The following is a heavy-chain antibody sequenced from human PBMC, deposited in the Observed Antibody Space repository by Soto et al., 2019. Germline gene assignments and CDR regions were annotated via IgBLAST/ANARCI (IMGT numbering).Heavy chain of an antibody. Sequence: GGSLRLSCTASGFTFSNYVMSWVRQSPGKGLEWVSVITGSGDSISYADSVQGRFTISRDNSKNTLYLQMNSLRAEDTAVYYCARYYYDSSGYYPLWGQGTPVTVSS. CDR1: GFTFSNYV. CDR3: ARYYYDSSGYYPL. D-gene: IGHD3-22*01. V-gene: IGHV3-23*01. J-gene: IGHJ4*02. CDR2: ITGSGDSI.